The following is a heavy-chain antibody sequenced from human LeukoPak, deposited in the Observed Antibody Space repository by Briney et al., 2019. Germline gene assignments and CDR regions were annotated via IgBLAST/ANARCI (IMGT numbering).Heavy chain of an antibody. CDR2: IIPIFGTA. D-gene: IGHD1-26*01. CDR1: GGTFSSYA. Sequence: SVKVSCKASGGTFSSYAISWVRQAPGQGLEWMGGIIPIFGTANCAQQFQGRVTITADESTSTAYMELSSLRSEDTAVYYCARLERGSYFDYFDYWGQGTLVTVSS. V-gene: IGHV1-69*13. CDR3: ARLERGSYFDYFDY. J-gene: IGHJ4*02.